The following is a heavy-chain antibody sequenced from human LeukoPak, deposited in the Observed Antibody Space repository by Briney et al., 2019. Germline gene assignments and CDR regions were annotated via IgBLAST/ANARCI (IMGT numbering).Heavy chain of an antibody. V-gene: IGHV1-69*01. Sequence: SVKVSCKXSGGTFSSYAISWVRQAPGQGLEWMGGIIPIFGTANYAQKFQGRVTITADESTSTAYMELSSLRSEDTAVYYCARDGSRQPYCSSTSCYDYWGQGTLVTVSS. CDR2: IIPIFGTA. CDR3: ARDGSRQPYCSSTSCYDY. D-gene: IGHD2-2*01. J-gene: IGHJ4*02. CDR1: GGTFSSYA.